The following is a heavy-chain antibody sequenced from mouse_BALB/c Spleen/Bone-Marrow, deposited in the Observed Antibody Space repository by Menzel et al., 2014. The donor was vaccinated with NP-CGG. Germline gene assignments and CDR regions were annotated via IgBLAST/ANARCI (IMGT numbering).Heavy chain of an antibody. CDR3: ALSWDSAY. CDR1: GFTFSSYG. Sequence: EVMLVESGADLVKPGGSLKLSCAASGFTFSSYGMSWVRQTPDKRLEWVATINNGGTYTYYPDSVKGRFTISRDNAKNTLYLQMSSLKSEDKAMYYWALSWDSAYWGQGTLVTVSA. D-gene: IGHD4-1*01. J-gene: IGHJ3*01. CDR2: INNGGTYT. V-gene: IGHV5-6*02.